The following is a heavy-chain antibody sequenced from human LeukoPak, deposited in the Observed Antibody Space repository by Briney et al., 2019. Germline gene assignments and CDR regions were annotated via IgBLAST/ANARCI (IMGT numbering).Heavy chain of an antibody. CDR1: GYTFTSYG. V-gene: IGHV1-18*01. Sequence: RASVKVSCKASGYTFTSYGISWVRQTPGQGLEWMGWISAYNGNTNYAQKLQGRVTMTTDTSTSTAYMELRSLRSDDTAVYYCAQRYCSSTSSYSGDAFDIWGQGTMVTVSS. D-gene: IGHD2-2*02. CDR2: ISAYNGNT. CDR3: AQRYCSSTSSYSGDAFDI. J-gene: IGHJ3*02.